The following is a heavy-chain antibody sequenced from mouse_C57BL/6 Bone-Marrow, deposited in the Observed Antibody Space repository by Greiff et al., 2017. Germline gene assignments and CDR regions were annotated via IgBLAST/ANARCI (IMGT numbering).Heavy chain of an antibody. CDR1: GFTFSDYY. CDR2: ISNGGGST. J-gene: IGHJ1*03. CDR3: ARHAGGYFDV. Sequence: EVMLVESGGGLVQPGGSLKLSCAASGFTFSDYYMYWVRQPPEKRLEWVAYISNGGGSTYYPDTVKGSFTISRDNAKNTLYLQMSRLKSEDTAMYYCARHAGGYFDVWGTGTTVTVSS. V-gene: IGHV5-12*01.